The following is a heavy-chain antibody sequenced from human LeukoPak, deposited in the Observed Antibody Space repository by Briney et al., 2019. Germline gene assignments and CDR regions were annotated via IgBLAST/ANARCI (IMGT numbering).Heavy chain of an antibody. J-gene: IGHJ4*02. V-gene: IGHV4-34*01. D-gene: IGHD2-2*01. Sequence: SESLSLTCAVYGGFFTSYYWSWIRLPARKGLEWIGEINHIGSTNYNPSLKSRVTISVDTSKNQFSLKLSSVTAADTAVYYCARGRRVVPAATRIYYFDYWGQGTLVTVSS. CDR2: INHIGST. CDR1: GGFFTSYY. CDR3: ARGRRVVPAATRIYYFDY.